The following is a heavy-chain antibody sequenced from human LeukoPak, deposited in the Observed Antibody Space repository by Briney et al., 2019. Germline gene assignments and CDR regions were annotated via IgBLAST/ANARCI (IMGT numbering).Heavy chain of an antibody. Sequence: GGSRRLSCAASGFRLSNYNMNWVRQTPGKGLEWISYISTSGNTIYYTDSVKGRFTVSRDNAKNSLYLQMNSLRAEDTAVYYCARVRRYCSSTSCYGVDYWGQGTLVTVSS. V-gene: IGHV3-48*01. D-gene: IGHD2-2*01. J-gene: IGHJ4*02. CDR1: GFRLSNYN. CDR2: ISTSGNTI. CDR3: ARVRRYCSSTSCYGVDY.